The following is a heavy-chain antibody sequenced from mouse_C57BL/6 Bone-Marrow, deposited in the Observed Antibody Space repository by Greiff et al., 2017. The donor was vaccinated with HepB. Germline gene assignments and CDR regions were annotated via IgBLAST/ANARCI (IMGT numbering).Heavy chain of an antibody. V-gene: IGHV8-8*01. CDR3: ARSDPLDDYGWDY. J-gene: IGHJ4*01. Sequence: QVTLKESGPGILQPSQTLSLTCSFSGFSLSTFGLGVGWIRQPSGKGLEWLAHIWWDDDRSYHPALKSRLTLSNDTSKNQVFLKIANVDTAVTATYYCARSDPLDDYGWDYWGQGTSVTVSS. CDR1: GFSLSTFGLG. D-gene: IGHD2-4*01. CDR2: IWWDDDR.